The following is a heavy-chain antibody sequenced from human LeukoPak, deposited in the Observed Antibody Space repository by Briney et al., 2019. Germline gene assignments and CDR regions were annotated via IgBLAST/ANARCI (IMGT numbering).Heavy chain of an antibody. J-gene: IGHJ4*02. Sequence: GGSLRLSCAASAFTFSNYGMHWVRQAPGKGLEWVAVIWHDGNNKYYADSVKGRFTLSRHNSKNTPYLQVNSLRAEDPAVYYCATEYDYWGRGTLVTVSS. CDR3: ATEYDY. CDR2: IWHDGNNK. CDR1: AFTFSNYG. V-gene: IGHV3-33*01.